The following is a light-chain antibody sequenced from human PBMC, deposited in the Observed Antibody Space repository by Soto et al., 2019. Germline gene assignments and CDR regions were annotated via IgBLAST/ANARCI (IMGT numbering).Light chain of an antibody. V-gene: IGLV2-8*01. J-gene: IGLJ2*01. CDR2: EVS. CDR3: TSYAGRNNLL. CDR1: SSDVGGYNS. Sequence: QSALTQPPSASGSPGQSVTISCTGTSSDVGGYNSVAWYQQHPGKAPKLMIYEVSKRPSGVPDRFSGSRSGNTASLTVSGLQAEDEADYYCTSYAGRNNLLFGGGTKVTVL.